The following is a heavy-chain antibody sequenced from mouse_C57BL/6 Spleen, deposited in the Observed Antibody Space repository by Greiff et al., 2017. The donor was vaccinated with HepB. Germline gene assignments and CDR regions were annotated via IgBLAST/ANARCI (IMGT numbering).Heavy chain of an antibody. CDR3: ATTVVAQDYFDY. V-gene: IGHV1-4*01. Sequence: VQGVESGAELARPGASVKMSCKASGYTFTSYTMHWVKQRPGQGLEWIGYINPSSGYTKYNQKFKDKATLTADKSSSTAYMQLSSLTSEDSAVYYCATTVVAQDYFDYWGQGTTLTVSS. CDR1: GYTFTSYT. CDR2: INPSSGYT. D-gene: IGHD1-1*01. J-gene: IGHJ2*01.